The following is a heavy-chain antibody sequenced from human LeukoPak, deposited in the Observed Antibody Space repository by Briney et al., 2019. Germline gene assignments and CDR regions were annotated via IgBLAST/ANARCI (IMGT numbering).Heavy chain of an antibody. D-gene: IGHD2-21*01. V-gene: IGHV1-18*01. CDR1: GYTFTSYG. CDR2: ISAYNGNT. J-gene: IGHJ4*02. CDR3: TIIPNVILFTHYFEY. Sequence: VASVKVSCKASGYTFTSYGISWVRQAPGQGLEWMGWISAYNGNTNYAQKLQGRVTMTTDTSTRTAYMELTYVRSDDTAVYYCTIIPNVILFTHYFEYWGQGTLVTVSS.